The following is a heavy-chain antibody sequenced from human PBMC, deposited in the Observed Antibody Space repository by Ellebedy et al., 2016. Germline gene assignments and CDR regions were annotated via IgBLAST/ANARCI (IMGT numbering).Heavy chain of an antibody. V-gene: IGHV3-74*03. CDR2: ISSDASNT. J-gene: IGHJ3*01. D-gene: IGHD6-19*01. CDR3: ERDSSPYSSDRLDAFDV. Sequence: GESLKISCAASGFTFNSYWMHWVRQAPGKGLVWVSRISSDASNTTYADSVKGRFTISTYNAKNSLYLQMNSLRAEDTALYYCERDSSPYSSDRLDAFDVWGQGTMVTVSS. CDR1: GFTFNSYW.